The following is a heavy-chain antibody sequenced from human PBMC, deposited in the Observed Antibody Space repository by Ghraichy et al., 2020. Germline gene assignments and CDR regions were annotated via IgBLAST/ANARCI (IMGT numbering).Heavy chain of an antibody. D-gene: IGHD5-12*01. CDR1: GFTFSSYS. V-gene: IGHV3-21*01. Sequence: GGSLRLSCAASGFTFSSYSMNWVRQAPGKGLEWVSSISSSSSYIYYADSVKGRFTISRDNAKNSLYLQMNSLRAEDTAVYYCARGVGYSGYDDDGTDYWGQGTLVTVSS. J-gene: IGHJ4*02. CDR3: ARGVGYSGYDDDGTDY. CDR2: ISSSSSYI.